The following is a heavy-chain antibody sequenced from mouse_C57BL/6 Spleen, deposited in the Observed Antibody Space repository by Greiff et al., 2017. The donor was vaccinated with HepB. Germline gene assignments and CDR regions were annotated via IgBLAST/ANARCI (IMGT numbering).Heavy chain of an antibody. CDR2: IYPGDGDT. CDR3: AREVTAQAYYFDY. V-gene: IGHV1-80*01. D-gene: IGHD3-2*02. Sequence: QVQLKQSGAELVKPGASVKISCKASGYAFSSYWMNWVKQRPGKGLEWIGQIYPGDGDTNYNGKFKGKATLTADKSSSTAYMQLSSLTSEDSAVYFCAREVTAQAYYFDYWGQGTTLTVSS. J-gene: IGHJ2*01. CDR1: GYAFSSYW.